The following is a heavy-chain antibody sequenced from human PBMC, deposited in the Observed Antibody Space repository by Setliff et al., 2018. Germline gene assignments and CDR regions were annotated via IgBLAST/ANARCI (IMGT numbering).Heavy chain of an antibody. Sequence: PSETLSLTCIVAGDSISNTGYYWGWIRQPPGKGLEWIGRIYNSGTTNYNPSLKSRVTISADTSNNSFSLNLFSVTAADTAVYYCARHRSVTSISPHFDLWGRGARVTVSS. CDR1: GDSISNTGYY. CDR3: ARHRSVTSISPHFDL. CDR2: IYNSGTT. V-gene: IGHV4-39*01. D-gene: IGHD2-21*02. J-gene: IGHJ4*02.